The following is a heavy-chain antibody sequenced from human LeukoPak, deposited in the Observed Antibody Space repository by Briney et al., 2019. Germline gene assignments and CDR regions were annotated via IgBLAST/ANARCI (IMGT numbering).Heavy chain of an antibody. D-gene: IGHD5-18*01. Sequence: SVKVSCKASGGTFSSYAISWLRQAPGQGLEWMGGIIPIFGTANYAQKFQGRVTITADESTSTAYMELSSLRSEDTAVYYCARGWGYRYGDYFDYWGQGTLVTVSS. J-gene: IGHJ4*02. CDR1: GGTFSSYA. CDR2: IIPIFGTA. CDR3: ARGWGYRYGDYFDY. V-gene: IGHV1-69*13.